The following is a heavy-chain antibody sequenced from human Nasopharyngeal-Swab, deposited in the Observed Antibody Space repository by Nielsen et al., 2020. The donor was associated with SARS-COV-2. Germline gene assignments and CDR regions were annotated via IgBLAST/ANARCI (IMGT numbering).Heavy chain of an antibody. J-gene: IGHJ3*02. V-gene: IGHV3-21*01. CDR1: GFTFSSYS. Sequence: GGSLRLSCAASGFTFSSYSMNWVRQAPGKGLEWVSSISSSSSYIYYGDSVKGRFTISRDNAKNSLYLQMSSLRAEDTAVYYCARTDGYTLNNAFDIWGQGTMVTVSS. CDR2: ISSSSSYI. D-gene: IGHD5-24*01. CDR3: ARTDGYTLNNAFDI.